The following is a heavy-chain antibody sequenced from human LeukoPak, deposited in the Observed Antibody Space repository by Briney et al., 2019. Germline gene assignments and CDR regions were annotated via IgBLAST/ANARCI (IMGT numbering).Heavy chain of an antibody. Sequence: PSETLSLTCAVYGGSFSGYYWSWIRQHPGKGLEWIGYIYYSGSTYYNPSLKSRVTISVDTSKNQFSLKLSSVTAADTAVYYCARGRGAFDPWGQGTLVTVSS. V-gene: IGHV4-31*11. CDR2: IYYSGST. J-gene: IGHJ5*02. CDR3: ARGRGAFDP. D-gene: IGHD3-10*01. CDR1: GGSFSGYY.